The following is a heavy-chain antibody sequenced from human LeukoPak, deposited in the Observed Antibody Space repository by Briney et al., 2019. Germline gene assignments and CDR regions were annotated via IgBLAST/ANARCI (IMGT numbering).Heavy chain of an antibody. D-gene: IGHD2-15*01. V-gene: IGHV3-74*01. J-gene: IGHJ4*02. CDR1: GFTFSAYS. Sequence: GGSLRLSCAASGFTFSAYSMNWVRQAPRKGLVWVSRISTDGYTTDYADFVQGRFTASRDNTKNTWSLEMNSLRAEDTAVYYCVVGGSPGYWGQGTLVTVSS. CDR3: VVGGSPGY. CDR2: ISTDGYTT.